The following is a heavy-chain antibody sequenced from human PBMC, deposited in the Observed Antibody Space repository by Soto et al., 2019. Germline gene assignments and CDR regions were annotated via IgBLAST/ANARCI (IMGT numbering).Heavy chain of an antibody. V-gene: IGHV3-23*01. CDR2: ISCSGGST. Sequence: EVQLLESGGGLVQPGGSLRLSCAASGFTFSSYAMSWVRQAPGKGLEWVSAISCSGGSTYYADSVKGRFTISRDNSKNTLYLQMNSLRAEDTAVYYCAKVEGGVIPIFRVVIQWGQGTLVTVSS. CDR1: GFTFSSYA. J-gene: IGHJ4*02. D-gene: IGHD3-3*01. CDR3: AKVEGGVIPIFRVVIQ.